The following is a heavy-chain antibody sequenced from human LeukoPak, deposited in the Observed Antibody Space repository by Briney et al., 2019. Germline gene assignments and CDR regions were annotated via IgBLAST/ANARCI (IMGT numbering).Heavy chain of an antibody. Sequence: GASVKVSCKASGGTFRSYAISWVRQAPGQGLEWMGGIIPIFGTANYAQKFQGRVTITADESTSTAYMELSSLRSEDTAVYYCARGYYDILTGPTPYYYYMDVWGKGTTVTVSS. CDR2: IIPIFGTA. J-gene: IGHJ6*03. V-gene: IGHV1-69*13. CDR3: ARGYYDILTGPTPYYYYMDV. CDR1: GGTFRSYA. D-gene: IGHD3-9*01.